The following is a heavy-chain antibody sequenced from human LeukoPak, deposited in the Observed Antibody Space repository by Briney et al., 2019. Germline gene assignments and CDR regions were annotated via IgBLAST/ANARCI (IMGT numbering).Heavy chain of an antibody. CDR2: IYSGSST. V-gene: IGHV3-66*04. CDR1: GFTFSSYA. CDR3: ARHGSITMVRGRLRYYYMDV. D-gene: IGHD3-10*01. J-gene: IGHJ6*03. Sequence: GGSLRLSCAASGFTFSSYAMHWVRQAPGKGLEWVSVIYSGSSTYYADSVKGRFTISRDNSKNTLYLQMNSLRAEDTAVYYCARHGSITMVRGRLRYYYMDVWGKGTTVTISS.